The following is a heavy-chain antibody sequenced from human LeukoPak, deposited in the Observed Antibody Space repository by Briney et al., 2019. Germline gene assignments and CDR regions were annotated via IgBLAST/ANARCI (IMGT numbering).Heavy chain of an antibody. Sequence: GGSLRLSCAASGFTVSTNYMSWVRQAPGKGLEWVSVISSSASSRPYADSVKGRFTISRDNSKNTLYLEMNSLRAEDTAVYYCAKDQGRGLGSYSWGNFDYWGQGTLVTVSS. D-gene: IGHD3-10*01. CDR2: ISSSASSR. V-gene: IGHV3-23*01. CDR3: AKDQGRGLGSYSWGNFDY. CDR1: GFTVSTNY. J-gene: IGHJ4*02.